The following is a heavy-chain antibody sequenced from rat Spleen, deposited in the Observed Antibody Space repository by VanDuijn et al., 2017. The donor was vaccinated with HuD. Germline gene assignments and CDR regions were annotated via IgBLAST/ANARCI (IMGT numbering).Heavy chain of an antibody. J-gene: IGHJ3*01. CDR3: ARETTRAQGAY. CDR2: IWGNGNT. D-gene: IGHD1-4*01. V-gene: IGHV2-13*01. CDR1: GFSLTSYH. Sequence: QVQLKESGPGLVQPSQTLSLTCTVSGFSLTSYHVSWVRQPPGKGLEWMGVIWGNGNTNYNSALKSRLSISRDTSKSQVYLKMNSLQTEDTATYYCARETTRAQGAYWGQGTLVTVSS.